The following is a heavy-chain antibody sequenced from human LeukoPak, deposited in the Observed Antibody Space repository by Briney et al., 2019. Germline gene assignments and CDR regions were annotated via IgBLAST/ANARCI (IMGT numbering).Heavy chain of an antibody. J-gene: IGHJ5*02. CDR2: ISSSSSYI. D-gene: IGHD3-16*01. CDR1: GFTFSSYS. V-gene: IGHV3-21*01. Sequence: GGSLRLSCAASGFTFSSYSMNWVRQAPGKGLEWVSSISSSSSYIYYADSVKGRFTISRDNAKNSLYLQMNSLRAEDTAVYYCARDSGWGSSNWFDPWGQGNLVTVSS. CDR3: ARDSGWGSSNWFDP.